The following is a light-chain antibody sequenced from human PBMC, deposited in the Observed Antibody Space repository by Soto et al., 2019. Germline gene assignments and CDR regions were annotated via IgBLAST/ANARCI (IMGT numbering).Light chain of an antibody. CDR2: GAS. CDR1: QSVSSN. J-gene: IGKJ1*01. Sequence: EIVMPQSPASLSVSPGERATLSCRASQSVSSNLAWYQQKPGQAPRLLIYGASTGATGVPARFSGSGSGTDFTLTISSLQSEDFAVYYCQQYNNWPRTFGQGTKVDIK. CDR3: QQYNNWPRT. V-gene: IGKV3-15*01.